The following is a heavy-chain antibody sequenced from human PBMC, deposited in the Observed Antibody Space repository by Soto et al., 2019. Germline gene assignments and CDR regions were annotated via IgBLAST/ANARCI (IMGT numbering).Heavy chain of an antibody. CDR1: GFTLSDHY. CDR2: SRDKAQGYST. J-gene: IGHJ6*02. Sequence: GGSLRLSCAGSGFTLSDHYIDWVRQAPGKGLEWVGRSRDKAQGYSTAYAASLKGRFTTSRDESKNSMYLQMNSLKTEDTAVYYCAKFGSGPSYYYYYGMDVWGQGTTVTVSS. CDR3: AKFGSGPSYYYYYGMDV. D-gene: IGHD3-3*01. V-gene: IGHV3-72*01.